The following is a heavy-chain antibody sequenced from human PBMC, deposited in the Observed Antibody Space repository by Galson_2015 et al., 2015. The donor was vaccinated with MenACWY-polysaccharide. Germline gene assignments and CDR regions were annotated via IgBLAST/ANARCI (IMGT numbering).Heavy chain of an antibody. Sequence: TLSLTCNVSGGSISSSGYHWPWLRQHPRKGLEWIGYIFNRGGTKTNPSLESRVKVSADRSKNQFSLNLSSEPAADRAVYYCAGIPATMTSFGWFGPWGQGTLVTVSS. D-gene: IGHD4-17*01. V-gene: IGHV4-31*03. J-gene: IGHJ5*02. CDR2: IFNRGGT. CDR3: AGIPATMTSFGWFGP. CDR1: GGSISSSGYH.